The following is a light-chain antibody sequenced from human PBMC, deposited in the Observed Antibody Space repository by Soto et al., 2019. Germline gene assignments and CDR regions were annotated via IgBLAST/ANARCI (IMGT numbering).Light chain of an antibody. CDR1: QSVTGSY. Sequence: EIVLTQSPGTLSLSPGERATLSCRASQSVTGSYLAWYQQKPGQAPRLLIYGASTRATGIPDRFSGSGSGTDFTLTISRLKPEDFAVYYCQQYGSSPPKTFGQGTKVEIK. V-gene: IGKV3-20*01. J-gene: IGKJ1*01. CDR2: GAS. CDR3: QQYGSSPPKT.